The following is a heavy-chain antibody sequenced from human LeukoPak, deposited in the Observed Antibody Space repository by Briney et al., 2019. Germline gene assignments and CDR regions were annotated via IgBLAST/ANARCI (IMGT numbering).Heavy chain of an antibody. D-gene: IGHD4-17*01. Sequence: PSETLSLTCTVSGGSISSGSYYWSWIRQPAGKGLEWIGRIYTSGSTNYNPSLKSRVTISVDTSKNQFSLKLSSVTAADTAVYYCARARVLEDYGEDNWFDPWGQGTLVTVSS. CDR1: GGSISSGSYY. CDR3: ARARVLEDYGEDNWFDP. J-gene: IGHJ5*02. CDR2: IYTSGST. V-gene: IGHV4-61*02.